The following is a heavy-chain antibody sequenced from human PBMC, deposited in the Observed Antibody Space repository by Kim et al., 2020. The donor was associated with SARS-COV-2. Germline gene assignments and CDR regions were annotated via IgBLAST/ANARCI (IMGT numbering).Heavy chain of an antibody. D-gene: IGHD1-7*01. CDR3: AREELYYYFTMDV. V-gene: IGHV1-18*01. J-gene: IGHJ6*02. Sequence: HEQKFQGKITMTADTSTSTVYMELRSLSSDDTSIFYCAREELYYYFTMDVWGQGTTVTVSS.